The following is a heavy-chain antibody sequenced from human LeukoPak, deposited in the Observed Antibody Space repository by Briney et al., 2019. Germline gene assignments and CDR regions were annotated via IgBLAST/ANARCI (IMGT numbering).Heavy chain of an antibody. CDR1: GFTFSSYG. V-gene: IGHV3-30*02. CDR3: ARGDVLLWFGELSP. CDR2: IRYDGSNT. Sequence: PGGSLRLSCAASGFTFSSYGMSWVRQAPGKGLEWLAFIRYDGSNTYYADSVKGRFTVSRDDSKNTLYLQMNSLRGDDTAVYYCARGDVLLWFGELSPWGQGTLVTVSS. D-gene: IGHD3-10*01. J-gene: IGHJ5*02.